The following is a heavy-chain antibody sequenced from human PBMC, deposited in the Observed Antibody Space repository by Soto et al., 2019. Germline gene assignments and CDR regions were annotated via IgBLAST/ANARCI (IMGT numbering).Heavy chain of an antibody. D-gene: IGHD1-7*01. CDR3: ARGPPWNYEYNWFDP. V-gene: IGHV1-69*13. CDR2: IIPIFGTA. CDR1: VGTISSYA. Sequence: GASAEVCCKASVGTISSYAISWVRQAPGQGLEWMGGIIPIFGTANYAQKFQGRVTITADESTSTAYMELSSLRSEDTAVYYCARGPPWNYEYNWFDPWGQGTLVTVSS. J-gene: IGHJ5*02.